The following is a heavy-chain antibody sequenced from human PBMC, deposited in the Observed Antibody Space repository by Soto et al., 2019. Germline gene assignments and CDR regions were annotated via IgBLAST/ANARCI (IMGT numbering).Heavy chain of an antibody. D-gene: IGHD3-10*01. Sequence: GESLKISCKGSGYSFTSYWIGWVRQMPGKGLEWMGIIYPGDSDTRYSPSFQGQVTISADKSISTAYLQWSSLKASDTAMYYCARHKGSITMVRGVNGMDVWGQGTTVTVSS. CDR3: ARHKGSITMVRGVNGMDV. V-gene: IGHV5-51*01. CDR2: IYPGDSDT. CDR1: GYSFTSYW. J-gene: IGHJ6*02.